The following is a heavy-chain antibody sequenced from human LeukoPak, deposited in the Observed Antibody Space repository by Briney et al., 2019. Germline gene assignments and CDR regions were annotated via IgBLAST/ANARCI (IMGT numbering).Heavy chain of an antibody. CDR2: INPNSGGT. CDR3: ARDYSGSGSYYVIFDY. D-gene: IGHD3-10*01. J-gene: IGHJ4*02. CDR1: GYTFTGYY. Sequence: GASVKVSCKASGYTFTGYYMHWVRQAPGQGLEWMGWINPNSGGTNYAQKFQGRVIMTRDTSISTAYMELRSLSSDDTAVYFCARDYSGSGSYYVIFDYWGQGTLVTVSS. V-gene: IGHV1-2*02.